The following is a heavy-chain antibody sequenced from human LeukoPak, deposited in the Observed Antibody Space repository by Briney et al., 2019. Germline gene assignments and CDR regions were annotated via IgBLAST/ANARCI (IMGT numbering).Heavy chain of an antibody. Sequence: GGSLRLSCSASGFTFSDYDMNWVRQAPGKGLEWVSSISGLSSYTYYGESVKGRFSISRDNAKNSLYLQMNSLGAEDTATYYCGRAFPPLRTSSAGDLWGQGSLVTVSS. CDR3: GRAFPPLRTSSAGDL. D-gene: IGHD3-16*01. J-gene: IGHJ4*02. V-gene: IGHV3-21*01. CDR1: GFTFSDYD. CDR2: ISGLSSYT.